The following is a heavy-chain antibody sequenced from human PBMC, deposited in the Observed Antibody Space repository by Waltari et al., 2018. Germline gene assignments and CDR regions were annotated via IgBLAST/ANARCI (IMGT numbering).Heavy chain of an antibody. CDR3: AREEALPGSSTSFLDY. CDR1: GGSFSGYY. D-gene: IGHD2-2*01. V-gene: IGHV4-34*01. Sequence: QVQLQQWGAGLLKPSETLSLTCAVYGGSFSGYYWSWIRQPPGKGLEWIGEINHSGSTNYNPSLKSRVTISVDTSKNQFSLKLSSVTAADTAVYYCAREEALPGSSTSFLDYWGQGTLVTVSS. J-gene: IGHJ4*02. CDR2: INHSGST.